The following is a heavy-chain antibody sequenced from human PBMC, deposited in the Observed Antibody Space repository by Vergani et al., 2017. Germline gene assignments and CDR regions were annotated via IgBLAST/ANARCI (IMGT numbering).Heavy chain of an antibody. Sequence: EVQLLESGGGLVQPGGSLRLSCAASGFTFSSYWMSWVRQAPGKGLEWVGRIKSKTDGGTTDYAAPVKGRFTISRDDSKNTLYLQMNSLKTEDTAVYYCTTDPEYYDFWSGYQQDFDYWGQGTLVTVSS. V-gene: IGHV3-15*01. CDR3: TTDPEYYDFWSGYQQDFDY. D-gene: IGHD3-3*01. CDR2: IKSKTDGGTT. J-gene: IGHJ4*02. CDR1: GFTFSSYW.